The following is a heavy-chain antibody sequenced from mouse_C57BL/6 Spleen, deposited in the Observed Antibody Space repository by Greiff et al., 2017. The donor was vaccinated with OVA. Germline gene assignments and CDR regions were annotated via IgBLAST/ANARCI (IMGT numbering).Heavy chain of an antibody. Sequence: DVKLQESGPGLVKPSQSLSLTCSVTGYSITSGYYWNWIRQFPGNKLEWMGYISYDGSNNYNPSLKNRISITRDTSKNQFFLKLNSVTTEDTATYYCAREYYGSLAYWGQGTLVTVSA. J-gene: IGHJ3*01. V-gene: IGHV3-6*01. D-gene: IGHD1-1*01. CDR2: ISYDGSN. CDR1: GYSITSGYY. CDR3: AREYYGSLAY.